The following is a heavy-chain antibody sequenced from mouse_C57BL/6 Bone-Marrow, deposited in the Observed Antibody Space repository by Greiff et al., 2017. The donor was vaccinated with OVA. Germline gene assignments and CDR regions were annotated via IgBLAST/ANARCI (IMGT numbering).Heavy chain of an antibody. J-gene: IGHJ3*01. CDR3: ARRIYYDYDGCAY. V-gene: IGHV1-55*01. CDR2: IYPGSGST. CDR1: GYTFTSYW. D-gene: IGHD2-4*01. Sequence: QVQLQQPGAELVKPGASVKMSCKASGYTFTSYWITWVKQRPGQGLEWIGDIYPGSGSTNYNEKFKSKATLTVDTSSSTAYMQLSSLTSADSAVYYCARRIYYDYDGCAYWGQGTLVTVSA.